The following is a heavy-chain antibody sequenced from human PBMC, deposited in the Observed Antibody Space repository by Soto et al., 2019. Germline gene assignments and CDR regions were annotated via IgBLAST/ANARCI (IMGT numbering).Heavy chain of an antibody. D-gene: IGHD3-16*01. Sequence: SETLSLTCTVSGGPFNSGTYYWSWIRQYPGKDLEWTGYISHSGSAYYSPSLKSRATISLDTSKNRFSLMLSSVTAADTAVYYCARDSVVPVDLGGYNYYAMDVWGQGTTVT. V-gene: IGHV4-31*03. CDR3: ARDSVVPVDLGGYNYYAMDV. J-gene: IGHJ6*02. CDR2: ISHSGSA. CDR1: GGPFNSGTYY.